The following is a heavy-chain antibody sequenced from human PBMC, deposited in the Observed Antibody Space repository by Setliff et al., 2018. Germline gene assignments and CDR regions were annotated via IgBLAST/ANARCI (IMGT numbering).Heavy chain of an antibody. CDR2: IKQDGSDK. Sequence: GSLRLSCAASGFIFSTYWMSWVRQAPGKGLEWVANIKQDGSDKYYVDSVKGRFTISRDNAKNSLYLQMNSLRAEDTAVYYCARLRKDYGDYYYFDYLGQGTLVTVSS. D-gene: IGHD4-17*01. V-gene: IGHV3-7*01. CDR1: GFIFSTYW. J-gene: IGHJ4*02. CDR3: ARLRKDYGDYYYFDY.